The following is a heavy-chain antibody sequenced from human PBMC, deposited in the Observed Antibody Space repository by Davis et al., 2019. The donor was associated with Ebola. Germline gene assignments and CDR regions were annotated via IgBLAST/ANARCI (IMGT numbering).Heavy chain of an antibody. CDR1: GFTFSSYA. J-gene: IGHJ6*02. CDR2: ISYDGSNK. D-gene: IGHD3/OR15-3a*01. CDR3: VKFPDFYGMDV. Sequence: GGSLRLSCAASGFTFSSYAMHWVRQAPGKGLEWVAVISYDGSNKYYADSVKGRFTISRDNSKNTLYLQMSSLRAEDTAVYYCVKFPDFYGMDVWGQGTTVTVSS. V-gene: IGHV3-30-3*02.